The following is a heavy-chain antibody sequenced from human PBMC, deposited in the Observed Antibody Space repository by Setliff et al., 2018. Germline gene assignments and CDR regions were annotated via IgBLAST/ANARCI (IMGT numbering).Heavy chain of an antibody. CDR1: GYTFRNYA. CDR3: ARAPSVELVTIRTNSWFTY. CDR2: ISVYNGDT. V-gene: IGHV1-18*01. J-gene: IGHJ4*02. D-gene: IGHD5-18*01. Sequence: AASVKVSCKASGYTFRNYAFAWVRQAPGQGLEWVGWISVYNGDTNYAQKFQGRVTLTTDTSTSTAYMELRSLTSDDSAFYYCARAPSVELVTIRTNSWFTYWGQGTLVTV.